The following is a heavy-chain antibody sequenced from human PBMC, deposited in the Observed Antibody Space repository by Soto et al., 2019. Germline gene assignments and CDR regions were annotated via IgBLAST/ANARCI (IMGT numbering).Heavy chain of an antibody. J-gene: IGHJ4*02. V-gene: IGHV1-2*02. D-gene: IGHD3-10*01. CDR1: GYTFTDLY. CDR2: IDPRSGDR. CDR3: ARENYGPLDY. Sequence: QVQLVQSGAEVKKPGASVKVSCKPSGYTFTDLYIHWVRQAPGQGLEGMGWIDPRSGDRRYTQKFQGRVTMSRETSASTVYMELSSLTSDDTAVYFWARENYGPLDYWGQGTLVTVSS.